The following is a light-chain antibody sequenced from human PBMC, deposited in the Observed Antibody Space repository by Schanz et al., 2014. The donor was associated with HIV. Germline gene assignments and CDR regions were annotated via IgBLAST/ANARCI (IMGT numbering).Light chain of an antibody. J-gene: IGLJ1*01. V-gene: IGLV1-44*01. CDR1: SSNIGTYN. Sequence: QSVLTQPPSTSGTPGQRVTISCSGSSSNIGTYNVNWYQQVPGTAPKLLIYNDNQRPSGVPDRFSGSKSGTSASLAISGLQSEDEADYYCATWDDSLNGLYVFATGTKLTVL. CDR2: NDN. CDR3: ATWDDSLNGLYV.